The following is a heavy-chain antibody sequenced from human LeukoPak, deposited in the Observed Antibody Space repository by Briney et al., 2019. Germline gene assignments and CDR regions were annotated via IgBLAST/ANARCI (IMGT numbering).Heavy chain of an antibody. J-gene: IGHJ4*02. CDR3: AKEGDYSNAAPEWGFDS. CDR1: GFTFSIYA. Sequence: PGGSLRLSCAASGFTFSIYAMSWVRQAPGKGLEWVSGISGNSSHTLDADSVRGRFIISRDNTRNTLYLHMNSLRAEDTALYYCAKEGDYSNAAPEWGFDSWGQGTLVTVSS. V-gene: IGHV3-23*01. D-gene: IGHD4-17*01. CDR2: ISGNSSHT.